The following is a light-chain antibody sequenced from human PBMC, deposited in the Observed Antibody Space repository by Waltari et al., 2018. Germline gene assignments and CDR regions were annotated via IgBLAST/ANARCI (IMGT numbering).Light chain of an antibody. Sequence: DIVMTQSPATLSVSPGDRATLPCRASQSVSSNLAWYQQKPGQAPRLLIYGASTSATDIPAKFSGSGSGTEFTLTISSLQSEDFAIYYCQQYNNWPPLFGPGTKVDFK. CDR3: QQYNNWPPL. J-gene: IGKJ3*01. CDR1: QSVSSN. CDR2: GAS. V-gene: IGKV3-15*01.